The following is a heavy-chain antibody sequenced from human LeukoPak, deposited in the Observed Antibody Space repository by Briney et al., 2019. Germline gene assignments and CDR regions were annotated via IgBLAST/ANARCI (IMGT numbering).Heavy chain of an antibody. Sequence: GGSLRLSCAASGFTFSSYWMSWVRQAPGKGLEWVANIKKDGSEKYYVDSVKGRFTISRDNAKKSLYLQMNSLRAEDTAVYYCARSDSESSYYLDVWGKGTTVTVSS. CDR2: IKKDGSEK. V-gene: IGHV3-7*01. D-gene: IGHD2-21*01. J-gene: IGHJ6*03. CDR1: GFTFSSYW. CDR3: ARSDSESSYYLDV.